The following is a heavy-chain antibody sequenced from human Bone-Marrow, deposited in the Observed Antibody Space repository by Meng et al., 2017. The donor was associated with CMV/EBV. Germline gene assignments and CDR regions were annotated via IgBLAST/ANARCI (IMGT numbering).Heavy chain of an antibody. CDR2: IYSGGST. V-gene: IGHV3-53*01. CDR3: ARVLVPAAICYYYGMDV. D-gene: IGHD2-2*02. J-gene: IGHJ6*02. Sequence: GGPLRFSFVAFGLTASSNYMSWVRQAPGKGLEWVSVIYSGGSTYYADSVKGRFTISRDNSKNTQYLQMNSLRAEDTAMYYCARVLVPAAICYYYGMDVWGQGTTVTVSS. CDR1: GLTASSNY.